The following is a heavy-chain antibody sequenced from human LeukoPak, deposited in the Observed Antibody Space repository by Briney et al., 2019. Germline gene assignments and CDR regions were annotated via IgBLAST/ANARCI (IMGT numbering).Heavy chain of an antibody. CDR2: IIPIFGTA. Sequence: SVKVSCKASGGTFSSYAISWVRQAPGQGLEWMGGIIPIFGTANYAQRFQGRVTITTDESTSTAYMELSSLRSEDTAVYYCARIYDFWSGYYIYDAFDIWGQGTMVTVSS. CDR1: GGTFSSYA. J-gene: IGHJ3*02. V-gene: IGHV1-69*05. CDR3: ARIYDFWSGYYIYDAFDI. D-gene: IGHD3-3*01.